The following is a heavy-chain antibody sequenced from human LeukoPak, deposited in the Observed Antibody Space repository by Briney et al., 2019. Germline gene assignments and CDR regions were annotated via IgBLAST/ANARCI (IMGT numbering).Heavy chain of an antibody. Sequence: SETLSLTCAVYGGSFSGYYWSWIRQSLGKRLHWIGEINHSGVTDYNPSLESRVTISVDTSKSQFSLKLNSVTAADTAVYYCARGLGLSRANYFDFWGQGTLVTVSS. D-gene: IGHD3-16*01. CDR3: ARGLGLSRANYFDF. CDR2: INHSGVT. V-gene: IGHV4-34*01. J-gene: IGHJ4*02. CDR1: GGSFSGYY.